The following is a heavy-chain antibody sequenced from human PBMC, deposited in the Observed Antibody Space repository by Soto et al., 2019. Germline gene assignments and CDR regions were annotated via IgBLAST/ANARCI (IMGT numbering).Heavy chain of an antibody. Sequence: SGPTLVNPTETLTLTCTVSGFSLSNARMGVSWIRQPPGKALEWLAHIFSNDEKSYSTSLKSRLTISKDTSKSQVVLTMTNMDPVDTATYYCARTALTGYRGPTMDYWGQGTLVTVSS. V-gene: IGHV2-26*01. CDR1: GFSLSNARMG. J-gene: IGHJ4*02. CDR2: IFSNDEK. D-gene: IGHD3-9*01. CDR3: ARTALTGYRGPTMDY.